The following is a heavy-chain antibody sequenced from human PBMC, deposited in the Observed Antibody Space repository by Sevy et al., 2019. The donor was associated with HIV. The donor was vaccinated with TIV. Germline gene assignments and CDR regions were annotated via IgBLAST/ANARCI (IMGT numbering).Heavy chain of an antibody. V-gene: IGHV3-7*01. D-gene: IGHD3-22*01. J-gene: IGHJ4*02. CDR1: GFTFSNYW. CDR3: ARPYRTDPFYYSGSGGYYYPSYFDY. Sequence: GGSLRLSCAASGFTFSNYWMSWVRQAPGKGLEWVANIKQDGSEKYYVDSVKGRFTTSRDNAKNSLYLKMNSLRAEDTAVYYCARPYRTDPFYYSGSGGYYYPSYFDYWGQGTLVTVSS. CDR2: IKQDGSEK.